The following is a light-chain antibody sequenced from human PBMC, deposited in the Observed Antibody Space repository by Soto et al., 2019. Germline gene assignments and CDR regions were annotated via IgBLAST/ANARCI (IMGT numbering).Light chain of an antibody. J-gene: IGKJ4*01. V-gene: IGKV3-20*01. CDR3: QQYESSPTT. CDR2: GAS. Sequence: EIVLTQSPGTLSLSPGERATLPCRASQSVSSTYLAWYQQKPGQAPRLLIYGASSRATGIPDRFSGSGSGTDFTLTISRLEPEDFAVYYCQQYESSPTTFGGGTKVEIK. CDR1: QSVSSTY.